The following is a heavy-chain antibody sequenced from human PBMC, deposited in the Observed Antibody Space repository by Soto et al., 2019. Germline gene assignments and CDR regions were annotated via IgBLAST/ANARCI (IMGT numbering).Heavy chain of an antibody. D-gene: IGHD3-22*01. CDR1: GYTLTSYS. V-gene: IGHV1-3*05. CDR2: INAGNGNT. CDR3: AIRGTYYFDNSENYFDL. Sequence: QVQLVQSGAEEMKPGASVKVSCKASGYTLTSYSIHWVRQAPGQRLEWMGWINAGNGNTKFSQKFQGRVTITRDTAASTAFMELRGLRSEDTAVYYWAIRGTYYFDNSENYFDLWGQGTLATVSS. J-gene: IGHJ4*02.